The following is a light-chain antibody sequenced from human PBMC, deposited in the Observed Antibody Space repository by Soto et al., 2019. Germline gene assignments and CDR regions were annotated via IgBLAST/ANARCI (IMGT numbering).Light chain of an antibody. CDR2: DVS. CDR3: CSYAGTYSNYV. Sequence: QSALTQPRSVSGSPGQSVTISCTGTSSDVGGYNYVSWYQHHPGKGPKLIIFDVSKRPSGVPDRFYGSKSGNTASLTISGLQAEDEADYYCCSYAGTYSNYVFGTGTKVTVL. CDR1: SSDVGGYNY. J-gene: IGLJ1*01. V-gene: IGLV2-11*01.